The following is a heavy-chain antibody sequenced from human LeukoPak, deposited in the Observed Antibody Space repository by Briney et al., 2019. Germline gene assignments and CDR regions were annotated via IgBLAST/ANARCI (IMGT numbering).Heavy chain of an antibody. CDR3: AREYGYNTAHFGY. Sequence: PGGSLRLSCAASGFTFSNYWMHWVRQAPGKGLVWVSRINMDGSITSYAGSVKGRFIISRDNAKSTLYLQMNSLRAESTAVYYCAREYGYNTAHFGYWGQGTLVTVSS. CDR2: INMDGSIT. J-gene: IGHJ4*02. CDR1: GFTFSNYW. D-gene: IGHD5-24*01. V-gene: IGHV3-74*01.